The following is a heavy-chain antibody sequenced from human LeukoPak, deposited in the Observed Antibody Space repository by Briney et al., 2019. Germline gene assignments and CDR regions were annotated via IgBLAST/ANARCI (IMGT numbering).Heavy chain of an antibody. J-gene: IGHJ4*02. Sequence: GGSLRLSCAASGFTFSSYAMSWVRQAPGKELEGVSAISGSGGSTYYADSVKGRFTISRDNSKNTLYLQMNSLRAEDTAVYYGAKEGIDDSSGYSDYWGQGTLVTVSS. D-gene: IGHD3-22*01. CDR1: GFTFSSYA. CDR2: ISGSGGST. V-gene: IGHV3-23*01. CDR3: AKEGIDDSSGYSDY.